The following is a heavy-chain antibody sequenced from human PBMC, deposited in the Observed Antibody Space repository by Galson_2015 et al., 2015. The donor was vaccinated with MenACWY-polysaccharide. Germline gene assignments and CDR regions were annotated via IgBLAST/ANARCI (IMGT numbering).Heavy chain of an antibody. Sequence: SLRLSCAASGFTFSSYTMSWVRQAPGKGLEWVSGVSASGAVTYYADSVKGRFTISRDNSKNTLYLQMNSLRAADTAVYYCANPRPPARPTSVFGFWGQGALVTVS. D-gene: IGHD2-2*01. V-gene: IGHV3-23*01. CDR2: VSASGAVT. CDR1: GFTFSSYT. CDR3: ANPRPPARPTSVFGF. J-gene: IGHJ4*02.